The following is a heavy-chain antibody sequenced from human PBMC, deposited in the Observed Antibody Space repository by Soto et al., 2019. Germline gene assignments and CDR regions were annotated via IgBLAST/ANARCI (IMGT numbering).Heavy chain of an antibody. V-gene: IGHV3-49*05. Sequence: EVQLVESGGGLVKPGRSLRLSCTAAGFTFGDYAMSWFRQAPGKGLEWVGFIRSKAYGGTTEYAASVKGRFTISRDDSKSIAYLQMSSLKTEDTAVYYCTTPVKEERYYFDYWGQGTLVTVSS. CDR1: GFTFGDYA. D-gene: IGHD1-1*01. CDR3: TTPVKEERYYFDY. J-gene: IGHJ4*02. CDR2: IRSKAYGGTT.